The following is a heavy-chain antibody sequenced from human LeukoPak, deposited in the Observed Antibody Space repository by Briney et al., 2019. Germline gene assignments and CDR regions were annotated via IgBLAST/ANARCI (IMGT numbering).Heavy chain of an antibody. D-gene: IGHD5-18*01. J-gene: IGHJ4*02. CDR3: AREIRPTNAAMAVYYFDY. Sequence: ASVKVSCKASGYTFTSYYMHWVRQAPGQGLEWMGIINPSVGFTSYAPKLQGRVSMTRDPSTSTVYMELSSLRSEHTAVYYCAREIRPTNAAMAVYYFDYWGQGTLVTVSS. V-gene: IGHV1-46*01. CDR2: INPSVGFT. CDR1: GYTFTSYY.